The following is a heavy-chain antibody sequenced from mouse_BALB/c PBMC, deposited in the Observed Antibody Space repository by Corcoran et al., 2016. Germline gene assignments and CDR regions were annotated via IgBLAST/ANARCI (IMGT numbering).Heavy chain of an antibody. D-gene: IGHD1-1*01. Sequence: QVQLQQSGTELAKPGASVKMSCKASGYNFSTYWMHWIKQRPGQGLEWIGYINPSTGYTDYNQKFKDKATLNTDKSSSTAYMQLNSLTSEDSAVYYWANYYGSSHGYIDVWGAGTTVTVS. V-gene: IGHV1-7*01. J-gene: IGHJ1*01. CDR1: GYNFSTYW. CDR3: ANYYGSSHGYIDV. CDR2: INPSTGYT.